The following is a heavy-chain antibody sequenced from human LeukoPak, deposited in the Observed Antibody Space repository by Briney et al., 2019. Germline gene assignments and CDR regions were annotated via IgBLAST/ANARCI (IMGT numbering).Heavy chain of an antibody. V-gene: IGHV3-23*01. CDR3: AKDAQQRYCSSTGCFPLRNYFDY. Sequence: PGGSLRLSCAASGFTFSSYAMSWVRQAPGKGLEWVSAISGSGGSTYYADSVKGRFTISRDNSKNTLYLQMNSLRAEDTAVYYCAKDAQQRYCSSTGCFPLRNYFDYWGQGTLVTVSS. D-gene: IGHD2-2*01. CDR1: GFTFSSYA. CDR2: ISGSGGST. J-gene: IGHJ4*02.